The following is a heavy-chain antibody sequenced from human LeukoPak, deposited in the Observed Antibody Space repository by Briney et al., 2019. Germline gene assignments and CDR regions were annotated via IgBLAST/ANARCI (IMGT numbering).Heavy chain of an antibody. CDR1: GFTFSDYY. CDR3: ASVDTAMVGDY. CDR2: ISSSGSTI. V-gene: IGHV3-11*01. Sequence: GGSRRLSCAASGFTFSDYYMSWIRQAPGKGLEWVSYISSSGSTIYYADSVKGRFTISKDNAKKSLYLQMNSLRAEDTAVYYCASVDTAMVGDYWGQGTLVTVSS. D-gene: IGHD5-18*01. J-gene: IGHJ4*02.